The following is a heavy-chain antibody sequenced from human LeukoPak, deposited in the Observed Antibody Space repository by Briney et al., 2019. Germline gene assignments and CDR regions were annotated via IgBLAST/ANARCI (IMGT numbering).Heavy chain of an antibody. CDR1: GLTFNTYA. CDR3: AMFYIAVAGQHDY. CDR2: ISGSGDST. D-gene: IGHD6-19*01. J-gene: IGHJ4*02. Sequence: GGSLRLSCVASGLTFNTYAMNWVRQAPGKGLEWVSGISGSGDSTYYADSVKGRFTISRDNSRNTLYLQMNSLRAEDTAIYYCAMFYIAVAGQHDYWGQGTLVTVSA. V-gene: IGHV3-23*01.